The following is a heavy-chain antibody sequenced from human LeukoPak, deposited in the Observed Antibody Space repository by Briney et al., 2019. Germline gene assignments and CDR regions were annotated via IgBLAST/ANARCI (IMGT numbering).Heavy chain of an antibody. V-gene: IGHV1-18*01. CDR1: GYTFTSYG. CDR2: LSAYNGNT. Sequence: ASVKVSCKASGYTFTSYGSSWVRQAPGQELEWMGWLSAYNGNTNYAQKFQGRVTITADESTSTAYMELSSLRSEDTAVYYCARDRPRTYYYDSKGAFDIWGQGTMVTVSS. J-gene: IGHJ3*02. D-gene: IGHD3-22*01. CDR3: ARDRPRTYYYDSKGAFDI.